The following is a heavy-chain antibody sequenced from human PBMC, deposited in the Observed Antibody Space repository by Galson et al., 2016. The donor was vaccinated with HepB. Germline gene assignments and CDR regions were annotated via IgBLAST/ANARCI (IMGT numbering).Heavy chain of an antibody. Sequence: SLRLSCAASGFTFRDHYMEWVRQAPGKGLEWVSAISGGDGSTYYADSVKGRFTISRDNSKNTVYLQMNSLRAEDTALYYCAKSMNWNNHLLLFWGQGTLVTVSS. CDR2: ISGGDGST. CDR3: AKSMNWNNHLLLF. CDR1: GFTFRDHY. D-gene: IGHD1/OR15-1a*01. V-gene: IGHV3-23*01. J-gene: IGHJ4*02.